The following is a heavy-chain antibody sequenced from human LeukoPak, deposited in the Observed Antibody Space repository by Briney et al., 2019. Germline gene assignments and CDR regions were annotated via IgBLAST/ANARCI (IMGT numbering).Heavy chain of an antibody. CDR3: ARIHNYSNYPNYFDY. CDR1: GGSISSGDYY. CDR2: IYYSGST. J-gene: IGHJ4*02. Sequence: SETLSLTCTVSGGSISSGDYYWSWIRQPPGKGLEWIGYIYYSGSTYYNPSLKSRATISVDTSKNQFSLKLSSVTAADTAVYYCARIHNYSNYPNYFDYWGQGTLVTVSS. V-gene: IGHV4-30-4*01. D-gene: IGHD4-11*01.